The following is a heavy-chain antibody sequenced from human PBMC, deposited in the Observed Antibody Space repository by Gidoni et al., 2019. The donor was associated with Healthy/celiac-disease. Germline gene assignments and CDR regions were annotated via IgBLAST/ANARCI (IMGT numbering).Heavy chain of an antibody. J-gene: IGHJ2*01. V-gene: IGHV3-30*18. CDR2: ISYDGSSK. Sequence: QVQLVESGGGVVQPGRSLRLSCAASGFTFSSYGKHWVRQAPGKGLEWVAVISYDGSSKYYADSVKGRFTISRDNSKNTLYLQMNSLRAEDTAVYYCAKDVGAGRAWYFDLWGRGTLVTVSS. CDR1: GFTFSSYG. D-gene: IGHD6-19*01. CDR3: AKDVGAGRAWYFDL.